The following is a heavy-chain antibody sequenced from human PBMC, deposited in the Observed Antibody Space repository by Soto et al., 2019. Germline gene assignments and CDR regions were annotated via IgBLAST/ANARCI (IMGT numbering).Heavy chain of an antibody. CDR3: VREYPRGPFRHFDY. CDR1: GYTFTSYG. Sequence: ASVKVSCKASGYTFTSYGISWVRQAPEQGLEWMGWISAYNGNTNYAQKLQGRVTMTTDTSTSTAYMELRSLRSDDTAVYYCVREYPRGPFRHFDYWGQGTLVTVSS. J-gene: IGHJ4*02. CDR2: ISAYNGNT. V-gene: IGHV1-18*01. D-gene: IGHD2-2*01.